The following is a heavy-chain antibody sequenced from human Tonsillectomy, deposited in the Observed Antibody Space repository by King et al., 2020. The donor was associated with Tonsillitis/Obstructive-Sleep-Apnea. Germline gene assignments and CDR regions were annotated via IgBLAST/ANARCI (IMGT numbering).Heavy chain of an antibody. CDR3: ARHDNNRFDP. CDR2: IDPSDSYT. Sequence: QLGQSGAEVKKPGESLRIYCKGSGYSVTSYWISWVRQMPGKGLEWRGRIDPSDSYTNYSPSFQGHVTISADKSISTAYLQWSSLKASDTAMYYCARHDNNRFDPWGQGTLVTVSS. J-gene: IGHJ5*02. D-gene: IGHD3-22*01. CDR1: GYSVTSYW. V-gene: IGHV5-10-1*03.